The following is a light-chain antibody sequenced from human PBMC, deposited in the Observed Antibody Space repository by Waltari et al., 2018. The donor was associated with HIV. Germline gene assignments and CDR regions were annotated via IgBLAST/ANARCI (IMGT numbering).Light chain of an antibody. CDR1: SSNTGNDN. CDR2: KNI. J-gene: IGLJ1*01. V-gene: IGLV1-47*01. Sequence: QSVLTQPPSASGTPGQRVTISCSGSSSNTGNDNVYWYQQLPGTTPKLLIYKNIRRPSGVPDRFAGSKSGTSAYLAISGLRSEDEADYYCVGWDASLSAYVFGAGTKVTVL. CDR3: VGWDASLSAYV.